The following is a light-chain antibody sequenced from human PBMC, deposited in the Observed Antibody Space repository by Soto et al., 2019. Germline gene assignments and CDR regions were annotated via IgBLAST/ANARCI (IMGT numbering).Light chain of an antibody. CDR3: QQYNNWPWT. CDR2: GAS. CDR1: QSVSSN. Sequence: EIVMTQSPATLSVSPGERATLSCMASQSVSSNLAWYQRNPGQSPRLLIYGASTRATGIPARFSGSGSGTEFTLTISSLQSEDFAFYYCQQYNNWPWTFGQGTKVEIK. J-gene: IGKJ1*01. V-gene: IGKV3-15*01.